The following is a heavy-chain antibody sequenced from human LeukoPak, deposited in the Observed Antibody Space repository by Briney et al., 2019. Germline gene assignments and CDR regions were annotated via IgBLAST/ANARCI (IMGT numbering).Heavy chain of an antibody. CDR2: IIPIFGTA. V-gene: IGHV1-69*13. CDR1: GGTFSSYA. D-gene: IGHD6-13*01. J-gene: IGHJ2*01. CDR3: ARGYSSSWYYWYFDL. Sequence: SVKVSCKTSGGTFSSYAISWVRQAPGQGPEWMGGIIPIFGTANYAQNFQGRATITADESTSTAYMELNSLRSEDTAVYYCARGYSSSWYYWYFDLWGRGTLVTVSS.